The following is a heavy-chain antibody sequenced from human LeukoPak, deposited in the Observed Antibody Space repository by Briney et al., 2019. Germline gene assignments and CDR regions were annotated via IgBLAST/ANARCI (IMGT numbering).Heavy chain of an antibody. CDR3: TRGYSYGPGVY. V-gene: IGHV3-7*01. CDR1: GLTFSSSW. D-gene: IGHD5-18*01. J-gene: IGHJ4*02. Sequence: GGSLRLSCAVSGLTFSSSWMDWVRQAPGKGLEWVASINPDGNKKYSADSVKGRFTISRDNAENSLYLQMNSLRAEDMAVYYCTRGYSYGPGVYWGQGTLVTVSS. CDR2: INPDGNKK.